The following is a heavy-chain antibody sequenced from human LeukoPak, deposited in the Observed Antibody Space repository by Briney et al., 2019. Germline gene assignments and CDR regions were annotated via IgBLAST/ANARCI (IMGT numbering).Heavy chain of an antibody. CDR3: VIFAGY. J-gene: IGHJ4*02. CDR1: GGSINSDNSY. CDR2: FYYSGST. Sequence: KPSETLSLTCTVSGGSINSDNSYWGWIRQPPGKGLEWIGSFYYSGSTYFNPSLKSRVTISLDTSKNHFSLKLSSVTAADTAVYYCVIFAGYWGRGTLVTVSS. V-gene: IGHV4-39*07.